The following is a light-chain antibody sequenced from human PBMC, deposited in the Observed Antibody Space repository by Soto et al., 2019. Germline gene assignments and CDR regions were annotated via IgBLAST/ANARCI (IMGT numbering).Light chain of an antibody. CDR3: CSYAGGSAWV. V-gene: IGLV2-23*02. CDR1: SGDIGNYDL. J-gene: IGLJ3*02. Sequence: QSALTQPASVSGSPGQSITISCTGSSGDIGNYDLVSWYQQIPGRAPKLMIFEVSRRPSGVSERFSGSKSGNTASLTISGLQAEDEADVHCCSYAGGSAWVFGGGTKLTVL. CDR2: EVS.